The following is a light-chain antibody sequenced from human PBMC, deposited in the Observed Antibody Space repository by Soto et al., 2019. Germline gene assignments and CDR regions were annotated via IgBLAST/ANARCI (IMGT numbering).Light chain of an antibody. Sequence: SYELTQPPSVSVSPGQTARITCSGDVLSRQYAYWYQQKPGQAPVLVIYKDTERPSGIPERFSGSSSGTTVTLTVSGVQAEDEADYHCQSADSSGSPWVFGGGTQLTVL. CDR3: QSADSSGSPWV. V-gene: IGLV3-25*03. CDR1: VLSRQY. CDR2: KDT. J-gene: IGLJ3*02.